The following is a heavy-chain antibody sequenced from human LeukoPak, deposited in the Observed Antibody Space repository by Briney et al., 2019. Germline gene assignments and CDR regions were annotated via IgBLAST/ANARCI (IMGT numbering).Heavy chain of an antibody. CDR3: AKSGGCSGGSCYSRSSAWFDP. J-gene: IGHJ5*02. Sequence: GGSLRLSCAASGFTFSSYGMHWVRQAPGKGLEWVAVISYDGSNKYYADSVKGRFTISRDNSKNTLYLQMNSLRAEDTAVYYCAKSGGCSGGSCYSRSSAWFDPWGQGTLVTVSS. V-gene: IGHV3-30*18. CDR2: ISYDGSNK. D-gene: IGHD2-15*01. CDR1: GFTFSSYG.